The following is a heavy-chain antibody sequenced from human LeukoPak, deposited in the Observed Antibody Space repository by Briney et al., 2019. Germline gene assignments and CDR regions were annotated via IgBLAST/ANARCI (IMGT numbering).Heavy chain of an antibody. Sequence: GGSLRLSCAASGFTFSNAWMSWVRQAPGKGLEWVGRIKSKTDGGTTDYAAPVKGRFTILRDDSKNTLYLQMNSLRAEDTAVYYCARDFSNSRDYWGQGTLVTVSS. CDR1: GFTFSNAW. CDR3: ARDFSNSRDY. CDR2: IKSKTDGGTT. J-gene: IGHJ4*02. D-gene: IGHD2/OR15-2a*01. V-gene: IGHV3-15*01.